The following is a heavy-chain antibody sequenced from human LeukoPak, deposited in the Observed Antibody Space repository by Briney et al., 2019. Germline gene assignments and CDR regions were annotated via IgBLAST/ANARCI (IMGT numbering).Heavy chain of an antibody. D-gene: IGHD6-19*01. CDR1: GVSISSYY. J-gene: IGHJ3*02. CDR3: ARETAIEQWLVLSDDAFDI. CDR2: AYTSGST. Sequence: PSETLSLTCTVSGVSISSYYWSWIRQPAGKGLEWIGRAYTSGSTNYNPSLKSRVTMSVDTSKNQFSLKLSSVTAADTAVYYCARETAIEQWLVLSDDAFDIWGQGTMVTVSS. V-gene: IGHV4-4*07.